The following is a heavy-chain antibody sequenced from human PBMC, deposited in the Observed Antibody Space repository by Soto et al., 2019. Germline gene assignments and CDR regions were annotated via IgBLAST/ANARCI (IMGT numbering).Heavy chain of an antibody. V-gene: IGHV1-18*01. Sequence: QVQLVQSGAEVKKPGASVKVSCRASGYSFTNFGFSWVRQAPGQGLEWMGWISAYNGHTNYAQKVQGKVTMTTDTSARTVYMELRSLRSDDTAVYYCAGGTTVGFPFNYWGQGTLVTVSS. D-gene: IGHD4-17*01. CDR2: ISAYNGHT. CDR3: AGGTTVGFPFNY. CDR1: GYSFTNFG. J-gene: IGHJ4*02.